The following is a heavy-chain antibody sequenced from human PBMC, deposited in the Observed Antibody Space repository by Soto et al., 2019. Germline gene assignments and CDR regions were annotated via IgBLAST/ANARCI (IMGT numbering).Heavy chain of an antibody. CDR1: GYTFTGYY. V-gene: IGHV1-2*04. J-gene: IGHJ6*02. CDR3: ARDRSPNYYGMDV. CDR2: INPNSGGT. Sequence: ASVKVSCKASGYTFTGYYMHWVRQAPGQGLEWMGWINPNSGGTNYAQKFQGWVTMTRDTSISTAYMELSRLRSDDTAVYYCARDRSPNYYGMDVWGQGTTVTVSS.